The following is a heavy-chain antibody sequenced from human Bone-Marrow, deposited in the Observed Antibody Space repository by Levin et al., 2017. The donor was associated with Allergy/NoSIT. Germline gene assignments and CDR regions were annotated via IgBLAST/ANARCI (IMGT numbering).Heavy chain of an antibody. CDR2: INSDGSST. V-gene: IGHV3-74*01. CDR1: GFTFSTYW. D-gene: IGHD6-13*01. Sequence: AGGSLRLSCAASGFTFSTYWMHWVRQAPGKGLVWVSRINSDGSSTSYADSVKGRFTISRDNAKNTLYLQMNSLRAEDTAVYYCALDTSSWSDFDYWGQGTLVTVSS. CDR3: ALDTSSWSDFDY. J-gene: IGHJ4*02.